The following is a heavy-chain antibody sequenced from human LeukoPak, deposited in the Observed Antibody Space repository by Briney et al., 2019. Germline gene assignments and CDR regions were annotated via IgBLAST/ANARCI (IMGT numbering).Heavy chain of an antibody. CDR3: ARDKLLDAFDI. V-gene: IGHV3-21*01. J-gene: IGHJ3*02. CDR1: GFTFSSYS. D-gene: IGHD6-6*01. Sequence: PGGSLRLSCAASGFTFSSYSMNWVRQAPGKGLEWVSSISSSSSYIYYAGSVKGRFTISRDNAKNSLYLQMNSLRAEDTAVYYCARDKLLDAFDIWGQGTMVTVSS. CDR2: ISSSSSYI.